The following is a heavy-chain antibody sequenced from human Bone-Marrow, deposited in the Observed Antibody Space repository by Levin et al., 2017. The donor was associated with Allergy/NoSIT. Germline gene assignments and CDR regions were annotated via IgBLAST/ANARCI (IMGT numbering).Heavy chain of an antibody. V-gene: IGHV4-59*12. CDR1: GGSISNSD. CDR2: IYKTGST. J-gene: IGHJ5*02. Sequence: SETLSLTCGVSGGSISNSDWTWIRQSPGKGLQWIGFIYKTGSTEYNPSLKGRVTMSLDTSKNKFSLKLTSVTAADTALYYCARDSGRDASSGYYPPPHWFDPWGPGTLVTVSS. D-gene: IGHD3-22*01. CDR3: ARDSGRDASSGYYPPPHWFDP.